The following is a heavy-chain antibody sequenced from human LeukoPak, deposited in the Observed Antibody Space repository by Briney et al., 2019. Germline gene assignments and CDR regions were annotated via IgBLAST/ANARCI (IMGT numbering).Heavy chain of an antibody. CDR2: IKQDGSEK. D-gene: IGHD5-18*01. Sequence: GGSLRLSCVASGFTYSSYWMSWVRQAPGKGLEWVANIKQDGSEKNYVDSVKGRFTISRDNAKNSLYLQMNSLRAEDTALYYCAKGGTAMVIESIDYWGQGTLVTVSS. J-gene: IGHJ4*02. V-gene: IGHV3-7*03. CDR1: GFTYSSYW. CDR3: AKGGTAMVIESIDY.